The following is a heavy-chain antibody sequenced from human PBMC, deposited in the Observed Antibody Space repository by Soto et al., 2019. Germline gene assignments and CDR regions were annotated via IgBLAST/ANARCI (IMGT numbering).Heavy chain of an antibody. J-gene: IGHJ6*02. CDR1: GGTFSSYT. CDR2: IIPILGIA. Sequence: SVKVSCKASGGTFSSYTISWVRQAPRQGLEWMGRIIPILGIANYAQKFQGRVTITADKSTSTAYMELSSLRSEDTAVYYCARDNRSSYSSSWYGNLYYYYGMDVWGQGTTVTSP. CDR3: ARDNRSSYSSSWYGNLYYYYGMDV. D-gene: IGHD6-13*01. V-gene: IGHV1-69*04.